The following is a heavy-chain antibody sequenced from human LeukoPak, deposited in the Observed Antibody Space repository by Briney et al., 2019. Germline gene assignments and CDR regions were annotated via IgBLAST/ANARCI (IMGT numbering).Heavy chain of an antibody. J-gene: IGHJ4*02. D-gene: IGHD3-3*01. CDR3: ARGGNYDFWSGYYGPDY. CDR1: GGSISSYY. Sequence: SETLSLTCTVSGGSISSYYWSWIRQPPGKGLEWIGYIYYSGSTNYNPSLKSRVTISVDTSKNQFSLKLSSVTAADTAVYYCARGGNYDFWSGYYGPDYWGQGTLVTVSS. V-gene: IGHV4-59*01. CDR2: IYYSGST.